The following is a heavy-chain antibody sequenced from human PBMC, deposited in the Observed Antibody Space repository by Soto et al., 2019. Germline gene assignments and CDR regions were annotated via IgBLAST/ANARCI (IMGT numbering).Heavy chain of an antibody. D-gene: IGHD3-16*02. CDR1: GGTFNTYA. V-gene: IGHV1-69*01. CDR2: IIPMFDTP. Sequence: QVQLVLSETEVKKPGSAVKVSCKASGGTFNTYAKNWVRQAPGQGLEWMGGIIPMFDTPRYAQKFQGRVTITVDESTTTAYMELCSLRSDDTAVYYCTRSIGSGAVIGGFDYWGQGTLVTVSS. J-gene: IGHJ4*02. CDR3: TRSIGSGAVIGGFDY.